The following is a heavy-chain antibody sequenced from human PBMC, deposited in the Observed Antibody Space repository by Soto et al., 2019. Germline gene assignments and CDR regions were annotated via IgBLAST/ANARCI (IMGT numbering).Heavy chain of an antibody. CDR2: IYYSGST. V-gene: IGHV4-59*01. CDR1: GGSLNSYY. J-gene: IGHJ3*02. D-gene: IGHD6-19*01. CDR3: ARVPWQWLGGYAFDT. Sequence: SETLSLTCTVSGGSLNSYYWSWIRQPPGKGLEWIGYIYYSGSTNYNPSLKSRATISVDTSKNQFTLKLSSVTAADTAVYYCARVPWQWLGGYAFDTWGQGTMVT.